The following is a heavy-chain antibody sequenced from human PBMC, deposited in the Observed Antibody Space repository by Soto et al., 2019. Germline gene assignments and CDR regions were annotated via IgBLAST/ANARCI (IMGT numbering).Heavy chain of an antibody. CDR2: IYPGDSDT. J-gene: IGHJ6*03. D-gene: IGHD5-12*01. Sequence: GESLKISCKGSGYSFTSYWIGWVRQMPGKGLEWMGIIYPGDSDTRYSPSFQGQVTISADKSISTAYLQWSSLKASDTAMYYCARPGYSGYDESDYYYYYMDVWGKGTTVTVSS. CDR3: ARPGYSGYDESDYYYYYMDV. CDR1: GYSFTSYW. V-gene: IGHV5-51*01.